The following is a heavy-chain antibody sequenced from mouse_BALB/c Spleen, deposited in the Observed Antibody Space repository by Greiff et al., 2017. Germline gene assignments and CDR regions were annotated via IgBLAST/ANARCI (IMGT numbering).Heavy chain of an antibody. D-gene: IGHD2-10*02. CDR3: ARDKYGNPAWFAY. Sequence: EVKLVESGGDLVKPGGSLKLSCAASGFTFSSYGMSWVRQTPGKRLEWVATISSGGSYTYYPDSVKGRFTISRDNAKNTLYLQMSSLKSEDTAMYYCARDKYGNPAWFAYWGQGTLVTVSA. CDR1: GFTFSSYG. J-gene: IGHJ3*01. CDR2: ISSGGSYT. V-gene: IGHV5-6*01.